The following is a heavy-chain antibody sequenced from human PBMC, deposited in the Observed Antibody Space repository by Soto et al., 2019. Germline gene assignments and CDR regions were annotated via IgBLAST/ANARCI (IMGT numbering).Heavy chain of an antibody. V-gene: IGHV4-59*08. CDR1: GDSISTYY. D-gene: IGHD6-6*01. J-gene: IGHJ5*02. CDR2: VYYSGST. CDR3: ARMSIAARLGFDP. Sequence: SETLSLTCDVSGDSISTYYWSWIRQPPGKGLEWIGYVYYSGSTLYNPSLKSRVTISVDTSKNQFSLKLSSVTAADTAVYYCARMSIAARLGFDPWGQGTLVTVSS.